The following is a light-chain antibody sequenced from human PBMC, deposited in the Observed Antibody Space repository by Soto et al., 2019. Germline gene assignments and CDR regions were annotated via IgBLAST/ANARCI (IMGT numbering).Light chain of an antibody. CDR3: QQLNNYPRT. CDR1: QDISSY. Sequence: DIQLTQSPSFLSASVGDRVTITCRASQDISSYLAWYQQKPGKAPKLLIYVASTLQSGVPSRFGGSGSGTEFTLPISSLQPEDFATYYCQQLNNYPRTFGQGTKVEIK. J-gene: IGKJ1*01. V-gene: IGKV1-9*01. CDR2: VAS.